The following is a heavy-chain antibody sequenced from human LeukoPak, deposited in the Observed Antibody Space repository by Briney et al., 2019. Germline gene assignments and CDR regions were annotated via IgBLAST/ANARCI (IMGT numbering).Heavy chain of an antibody. Sequence: SGGSLRLSCAASGFTFSNTWMSWVRQAPGKGLEWVGRIKSKTDGGTTDYAAPVKGRFTISRDDSKNTLYLQMNSLRAEDTAVYYCAKDRGYGGNSGSRPNWFDPWGQGTLVTVSS. D-gene: IGHD4-23*01. CDR2: IKSKTDGGTT. V-gene: IGHV3-15*01. CDR3: AKDRGYGGNSGSRPNWFDP. CDR1: GFTFSNTW. J-gene: IGHJ5*02.